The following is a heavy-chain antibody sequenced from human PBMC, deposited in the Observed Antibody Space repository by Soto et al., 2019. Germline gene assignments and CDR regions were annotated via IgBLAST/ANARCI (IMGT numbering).Heavy chain of an antibody. V-gene: IGHV1-8*01. J-gene: IGHJ4*02. D-gene: IGHD2-15*01. CDR3: ARGLGIAALDY. Sequence: ASVKVSCKASGYSFTSYDINWVRQATGQGLEWMGWMNPNSGNTGYAQKFQGRLTMTRNTSIGAAYMELSSLRSDDTAVYFCARGLGIAALDYLGQGNLVTVS. CDR1: GYSFTSYD. CDR2: MNPNSGNT.